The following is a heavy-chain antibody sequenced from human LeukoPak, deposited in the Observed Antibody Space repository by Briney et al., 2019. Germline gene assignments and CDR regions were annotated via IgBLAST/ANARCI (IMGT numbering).Heavy chain of an antibody. CDR2: IYSSGST. V-gene: IGHV4-4*07. D-gene: IGHD3-9*01. CDR1: GGSISSYY. J-gene: IGHJ4*02. Sequence: SETLSLTCTVTGGSISSYYWSWIRQPAGKGLEWIGRIYSSGSTNYNPSLKSRVTMSVDTSKNQFSLKLSSVTAADTAVYYCARAPDYDILTGYPSYYFDYWGQGTLVTVSS. CDR3: ARAPDYDILTGYPSYYFDY.